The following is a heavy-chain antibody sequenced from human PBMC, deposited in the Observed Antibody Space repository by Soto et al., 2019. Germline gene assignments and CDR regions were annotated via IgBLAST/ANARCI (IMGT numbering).Heavy chain of an antibody. D-gene: IGHD3-22*01. CDR1: GGSISSYY. V-gene: IGHV4-59*01. J-gene: IGHJ4*02. CDR2: IYYSGST. Sequence: SETLSLTCTVSGGSISSYYWSWIRQPPGKGLEWIGYIYYSGSTNYNPSLKSRVTISVDTSKNQFSLKLSSVTAADTAVYYCASGGRLDSSDTPVGYYFDYWGQGTLVTVSS. CDR3: ASGGRLDSSDTPVGYYFDY.